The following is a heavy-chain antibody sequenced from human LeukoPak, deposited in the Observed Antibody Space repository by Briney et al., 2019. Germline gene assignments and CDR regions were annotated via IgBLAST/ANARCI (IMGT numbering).Heavy chain of an antibody. CDR2: IWYDGSNK. CDR1: GFTFSSYG. J-gene: IGHJ4*02. CDR3: ARDRKRGFFAANDHFDY. V-gene: IGHV3-33*01. D-gene: IGHD3-3*01. Sequence: GGSLRLSCAASGFTFSSYGMHWVRQAPGKGLEWVAVIWYDGSNKYYADSVKGRFIISRDNSKNTLYLQMNSLRAEDTAVYYCARDRKRGFFAANDHFDYWGQGTLVTVSS.